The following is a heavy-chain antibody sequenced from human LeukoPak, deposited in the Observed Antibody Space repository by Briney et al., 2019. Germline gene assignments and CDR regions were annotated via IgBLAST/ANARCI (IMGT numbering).Heavy chain of an antibody. V-gene: IGHV4-59*12. CDR1: GGSISSYY. CDR2: IYYSGST. J-gene: IGHJ5*02. D-gene: IGHD6-19*01. CDR3: ARGSGWYSNWFDP. Sequence: SETLSLTCTVSGGSISSYYWSWIRQPPGKGLEWIGYIYYSGSTNYNPSLKSRVTISVDTSKNQFSLKLSSVTAAGTAVYYCARGSGWYSNWFDPWGQGTLVTVSS.